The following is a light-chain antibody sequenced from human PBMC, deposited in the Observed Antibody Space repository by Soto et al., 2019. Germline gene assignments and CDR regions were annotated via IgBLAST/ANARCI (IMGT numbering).Light chain of an antibody. CDR1: QSVSSN. Sequence: EIVMTQSPATLSVSPGERATLSCRASQSVSSNLAWYQQKPGQAPRLLIYGASTRATGIPARFSGSGAGTEITLTITSLQPEDFAVYYCQQYNNWWTVGQGTKVEIK. J-gene: IGKJ1*01. CDR2: GAS. CDR3: QQYNNWWT. V-gene: IGKV3-15*01.